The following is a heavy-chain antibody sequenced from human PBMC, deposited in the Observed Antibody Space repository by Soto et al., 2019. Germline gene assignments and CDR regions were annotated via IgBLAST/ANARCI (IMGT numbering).Heavy chain of an antibody. J-gene: IGHJ3*01. V-gene: IGHV1-3*01. Sequence: QVQLVQSGAEMKKPGASVNISCQASGFTFSDTLINWVRQGPGQGLEWMGWINPANGNTRYSEWFQGRVTISSLSSASTAYVALSDLTPEDTAVYYCARDIVSVAPRANDAFDVWGQGTMITASS. CDR3: ARDIVSVAPRANDAFDV. CDR1: GFTFSDTL. D-gene: IGHD1-26*01. CDR2: INPANGNT.